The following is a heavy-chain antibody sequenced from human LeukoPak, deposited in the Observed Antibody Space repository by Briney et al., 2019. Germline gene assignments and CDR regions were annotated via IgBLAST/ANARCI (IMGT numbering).Heavy chain of an antibody. J-gene: IGHJ4*02. Sequence: PSQTLSLTCTVSGGSIYGGGYYWSWIRQPPGKGLEWIGYIYHSGSTYYNPSLKSRVTISVDRSKNQFSLKLSSVTAADTAVYYCARETIDSSGLDYWGQGTLVTVSS. CDR1: GGSIYGGGYY. V-gene: IGHV4-30-2*01. CDR2: IYHSGST. D-gene: IGHD6-19*01. CDR3: ARETIDSSGLDY.